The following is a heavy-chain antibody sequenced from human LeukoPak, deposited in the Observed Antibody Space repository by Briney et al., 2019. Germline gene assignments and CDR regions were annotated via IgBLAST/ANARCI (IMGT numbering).Heavy chain of an antibody. CDR1: GYTFTSYA. J-gene: IGHJ4*02. D-gene: IGHD5-18*01. CDR3: ARDPSSGYSYGYPDY. V-gene: IGHV7-4-1*02. Sequence: ASVKVSCKASGYTFTSYAMNWVRQAPGQGLEWMGWINTNTGNPTHAQGFTGRFVFSLDTSVSTAYLQISSLRAEDTAVYYCARDPSSGYSYGYPDYWGQGTLVTVSS. CDR2: INTNTGNP.